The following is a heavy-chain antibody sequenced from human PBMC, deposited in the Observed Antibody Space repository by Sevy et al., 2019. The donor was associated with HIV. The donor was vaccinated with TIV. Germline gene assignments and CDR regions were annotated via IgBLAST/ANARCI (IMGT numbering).Heavy chain of an antibody. CDR3: ARDTRKLRFLELAY. CDR2: ISYDGSNK. J-gene: IGHJ4*02. CDR1: GFTFSSYA. V-gene: IGHV3-30-3*01. D-gene: IGHD3-3*01. Sequence: GGSLRLSCAASGFTFSSYAMHWVRLAPGKGLEWVAVISYDGSNKYYADSVKGRFTISRDNSKNTLYLQMNSLRAEDTAVYYCARDTRKLRFLELAYWGQGTLVTVSS.